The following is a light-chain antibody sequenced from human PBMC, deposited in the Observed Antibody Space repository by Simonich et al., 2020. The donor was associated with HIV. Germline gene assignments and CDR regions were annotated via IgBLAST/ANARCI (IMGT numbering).Light chain of an antibody. CDR1: SSDVGSYNL. Sequence: QSALTQPPSASGSPGQSITISCTGTSSDVGSYNLVSWYQHHPGKAPKLMIYEGSKRPSGVSSRFSGSKSGNTASLTISGLQAEDEADYYCCSYAGITTFNYVFGTGTKVTVL. V-gene: IGLV2-23*03. J-gene: IGLJ1*01. CDR2: EGS. CDR3: CSYAGITTFNYV.